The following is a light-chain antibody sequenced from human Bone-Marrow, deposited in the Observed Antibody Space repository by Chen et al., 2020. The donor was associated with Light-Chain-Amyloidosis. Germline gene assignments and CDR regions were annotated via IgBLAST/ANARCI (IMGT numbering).Light chain of an antibody. CDR2: GSS. CDR3: QQYGTTPLT. J-gene: IGKJ4*01. CDR1: QTISSNY. Sequence: EIVLTQYPGTLSLSPGEGANISCRASQTISSNYLTWYQQKFGQAPRLLIYGSSSRATGIPDRFTRSGSATDFTLTINTLEPEDFAMYYCQQYGTTPLTFGRGTKVEIK. V-gene: IGKV3-20*01.